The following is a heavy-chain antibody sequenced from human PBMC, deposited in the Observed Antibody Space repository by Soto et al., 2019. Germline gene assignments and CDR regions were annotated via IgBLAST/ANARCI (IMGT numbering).Heavy chain of an antibody. V-gene: IGHV4-30-4*02. CDR1: GGSISSGYYY. Sequence: SETLSLTCSVSGGSISSGYYYWSWIRQPPGKGLEWIGNIYYSGNTYYNPSLKSRLTMSLDTSQNQFSLKLNSVTAADTAVYFCARVPSPFDFYYAMDVWGQGTTVTVSS. J-gene: IGHJ6*02. CDR3: ARVPSPFDFYYAMDV. CDR2: IYYSGNT. D-gene: IGHD3-16*01.